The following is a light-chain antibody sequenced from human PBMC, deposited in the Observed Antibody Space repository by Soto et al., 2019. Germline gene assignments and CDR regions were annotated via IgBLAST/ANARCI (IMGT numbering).Light chain of an antibody. V-gene: IGLV3-1*01. J-gene: IGLJ2*01. Sequence: SYQLTQRPSVSVSPGQTSSITCSGHKLGDKYACWYQQKPGQSPVLVISQDTKRPSGIPERFSGSNSGNTATLTISGTQAMDEADYYCQVWDNSIVVFGGGTKLTVL. CDR3: QVWDNSIVV. CDR1: KLGDKY. CDR2: QDT.